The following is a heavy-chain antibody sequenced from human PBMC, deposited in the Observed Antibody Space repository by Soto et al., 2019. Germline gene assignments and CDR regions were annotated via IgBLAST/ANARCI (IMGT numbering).Heavy chain of an antibody. CDR2: IIPIFGTA. V-gene: IGHV1-69*13. Sequence: GASVKVSCKASGGTFSSYAISWVRQAPGQGLEWMGGIIPIFGTANYAQKFQGRVTITADESTSTAYMELSSLRSEDTAVYYCASLKGGSYSVRLYYGMDVWGQGTTVTVSS. D-gene: IGHD1-26*01. CDR3: ASLKGGSYSVRLYYGMDV. CDR1: GGTFSSYA. J-gene: IGHJ6*02.